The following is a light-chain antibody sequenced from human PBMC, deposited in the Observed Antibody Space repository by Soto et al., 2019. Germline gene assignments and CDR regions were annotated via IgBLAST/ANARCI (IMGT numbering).Light chain of an antibody. Sequence: QSVLTQPPSVSGAPGQTITISCTGSSSNIGADFGVHWYQQLPGAAPKLVIFVNTNRPSGVPDRFSGSKSGTSASLAITGLHAEDEADYYCQSYDRSLSGWVFGTGPKLTVL. CDR2: VNT. CDR1: SSNIGADFG. J-gene: IGLJ3*02. CDR3: QSYDRSLSGWV. V-gene: IGLV1-40*01.